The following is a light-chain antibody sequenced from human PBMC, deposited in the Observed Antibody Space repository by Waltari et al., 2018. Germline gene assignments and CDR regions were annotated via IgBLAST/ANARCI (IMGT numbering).Light chain of an antibody. CDR2: WAS. CDR3: QQYYSDPWT. V-gene: IGKV4-1*01. J-gene: IGKJ1*01. CDR1: QSVFYSFNNKDH. Sequence: DIVMTQSPDSLAVSLGERATINCKSIQSVFYSFNNKDHFVWYQQKPGQPPKPLIHWASTRESGVPDRFSGSGYGTDFTLHISSLQAEDVAVYYCQQYYSDPWTFGQGTKVEIK.